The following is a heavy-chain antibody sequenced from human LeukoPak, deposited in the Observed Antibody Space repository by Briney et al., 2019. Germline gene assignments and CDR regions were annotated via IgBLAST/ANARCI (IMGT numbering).Heavy chain of an antibody. D-gene: IGHD2-21*01. V-gene: IGHV3-7*01. CDR3: TRDTGCSGGACYSFYDY. Sequence: GGSLRLSCAASGFTFSSCWMTWVRQAPGQGLEWVANIKEDGSAKYHVDSVKGRFTISRDNAKNSLYLQMNSLRVEDTAVYYCTRDTGCSGGACYSFYDYWGQGTLVTVSS. CDR2: IKEDGSAK. CDR1: GFTFSSCW. J-gene: IGHJ4*02.